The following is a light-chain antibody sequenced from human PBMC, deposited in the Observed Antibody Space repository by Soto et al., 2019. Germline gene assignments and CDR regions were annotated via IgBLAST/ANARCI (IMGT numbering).Light chain of an antibody. Sequence: EIVLTQSPATLSLSPGERATLSCRASQSVSSYFAWYQQKPGQAPRLLIYDASNRATGIPARFSGSGSGTDFTLTITSLQSEDFAGYYCQQYNNWPLTFGGGTKVDIK. CDR1: QSVSSY. CDR3: QQYNNWPLT. CDR2: DAS. V-gene: IGKV3-11*01. J-gene: IGKJ4*01.